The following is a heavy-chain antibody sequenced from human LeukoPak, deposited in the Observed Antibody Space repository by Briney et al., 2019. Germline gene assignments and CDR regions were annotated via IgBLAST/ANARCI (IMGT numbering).Heavy chain of an antibody. J-gene: IGHJ4*02. CDR1: GFTFSTYW. CDR2: ISADGSNT. V-gene: IGHV3-74*01. D-gene: IGHD6-19*01. Sequence: PGGSLRLSCAVSGFTFSTYWMDWVRQVPGKGLVWVSRISADGSNTAYADSVKGRFTISRDNAKNTMYLQMSSLRAEDTAVYYCAKRADGGAWYDYWGQGTLVIVSS. CDR3: AKRADGGAWYDY.